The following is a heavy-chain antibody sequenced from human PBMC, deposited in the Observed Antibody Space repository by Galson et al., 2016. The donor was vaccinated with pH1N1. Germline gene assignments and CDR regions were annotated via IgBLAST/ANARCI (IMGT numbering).Heavy chain of an antibody. CDR1: GYTLIDHY. J-gene: IGHJ4*02. CDR2: MNPNTGGT. CDR3: AREGVATTVDF. V-gene: IGHV1-2*02. D-gene: IGHD5-12*01. Sequence: SVKVSCKASGYTLIDHYIHWVRQAPGQGLEWMGWMNPNTGGTNYAQKFQGRVTMTRDTSISTAYKELTRLRSDDTAVYYCAREGVATTVDFWGQGTQVTVSS.